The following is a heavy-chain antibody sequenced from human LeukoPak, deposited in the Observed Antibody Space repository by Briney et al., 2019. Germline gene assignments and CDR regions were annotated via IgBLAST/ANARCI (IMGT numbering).Heavy chain of an antibody. CDR2: ISHTAST. CDR3: ARVGSVVMVAAVDY. D-gene: IGHD2-15*01. Sequence: PSETLSLTCTVSGGSMSHHWSWIRQSPGKGLEWIGYISHTASTNYNPSLKSRVTLSIDTSKNQLSFQLTSVTAADTAVYYCARVGSVVMVAAVDYWGQGTLVTVSS. J-gene: IGHJ4*02. V-gene: IGHV4-59*11. CDR1: GGSMSHH.